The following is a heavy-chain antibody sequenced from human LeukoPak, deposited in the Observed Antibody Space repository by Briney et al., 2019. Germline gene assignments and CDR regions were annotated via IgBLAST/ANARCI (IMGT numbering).Heavy chain of an antibody. CDR3: ATLYCSSTSCYSPLDYGMDV. V-gene: IGHV5-51*01. Sequence: GGSLKISWKGSGSNFTSYWIGWGRPLPGKGLGWRGIIYPGDSDTRYSPSFQGQVTISADRSISTAYLQWSSLKASDTAMYYCATLYCSSTSCYSPLDYGMDVWGQGTTVTVSS. CDR2: IYPGDSDT. D-gene: IGHD2-2*01. CDR1: GSNFTSYW. J-gene: IGHJ6*02.